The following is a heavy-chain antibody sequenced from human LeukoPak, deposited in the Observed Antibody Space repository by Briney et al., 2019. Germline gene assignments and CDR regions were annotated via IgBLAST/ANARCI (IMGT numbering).Heavy chain of an antibody. Sequence: GASVRVSCKASGYTFTSYGISWVRQAPGQGLEWMGWISDYNGHTNYAQNLQGRVTMTTDTSTSTAYMELRSLRSDDTAVYYCARAKIVVVPAAMVCGFDYWGQGTLVTVSS. CDR3: ARAKIVVVPAAMVCGFDY. CDR2: ISDYNGHT. J-gene: IGHJ4*02. D-gene: IGHD2-2*01. V-gene: IGHV1-18*01. CDR1: GYTFTSYG.